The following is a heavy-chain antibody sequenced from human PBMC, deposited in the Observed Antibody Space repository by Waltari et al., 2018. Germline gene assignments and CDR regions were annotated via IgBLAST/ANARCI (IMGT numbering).Heavy chain of an antibody. J-gene: IGHJ4*02. CDR2: TKNKANSHIT. CDR3: ARDTAAALDS. D-gene: IGHD2-2*01. V-gene: IGHV3-72*01. CDR1: GFTFSDHD. Sequence: EVQLVESGGGLVQPGGSLRLSCVASGFTFSDHDMDWVRQAPGKGLEWVRRTKNKANSHITDYAASVKGRFIGSRDDSKNSLYLQMNNLKTEDTAVYYCARDTAAALDSWGQGTLVTVSS.